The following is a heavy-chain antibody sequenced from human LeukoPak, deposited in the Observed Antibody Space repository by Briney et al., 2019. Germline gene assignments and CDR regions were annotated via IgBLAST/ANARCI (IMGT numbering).Heavy chain of an antibody. CDR3: ARDQSSGYNWFAP. CDR1: GSSISSGHY. D-gene: IGHD6-19*01. V-gene: IGHV4-38-2*02. Sequence: SETLSLTCTVFGSSISSGHYWGWIRQPPGKGLEWIGSIYLSENTYYNPSLKSRVTISVDTSKNQFSLKVTSVTAADTAVYYCARDQSSGYNWFAPWGQGTLVTVSS. J-gene: IGHJ5*02. CDR2: IYLSENT.